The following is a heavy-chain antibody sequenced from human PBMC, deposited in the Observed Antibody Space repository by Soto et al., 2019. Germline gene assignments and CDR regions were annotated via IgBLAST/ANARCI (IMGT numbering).Heavy chain of an antibody. V-gene: IGHV3-7*01. CDR3: ARARGWNIVIIPAASDF. CDR1: GFTFSTYW. D-gene: IGHD2-2*01. Sequence: EVQLVESGGGLVQPGGSLRLSCAASGFTFSTYWMSWVRQAPGKGLEWVANINQDGSEKDYVDSVKGRFTISRDNAKNSLYVQMTSLRADDTAVYYCARARGWNIVIIPAASDFWGQGTLVTVSS. CDR2: INQDGSEK. J-gene: IGHJ4*02.